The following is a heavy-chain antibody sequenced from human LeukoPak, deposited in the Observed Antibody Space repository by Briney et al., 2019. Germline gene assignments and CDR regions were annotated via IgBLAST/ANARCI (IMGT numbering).Heavy chain of an antibody. J-gene: IGHJ3*02. V-gene: IGHV5-51*01. CDR1: GYSFTSYW. CDR3: ARLRYYDSSGYSPLGAFDI. D-gene: IGHD3-22*01. Sequence: GESLKISCKGSGYSFTSYWIGWVRQMPGKGLEWMGIIYPGDSDTGYSPSFQGQVTISADKSISTAYLQWSSLKASDTAMYYCARLRYYDSSGYSPLGAFDIWGQGTMVTVSS. CDR2: IYPGDSDT.